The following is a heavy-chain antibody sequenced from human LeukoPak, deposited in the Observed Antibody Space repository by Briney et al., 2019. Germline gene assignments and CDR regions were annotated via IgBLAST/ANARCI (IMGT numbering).Heavy chain of an antibody. CDR2: IRSKAYGGTT. V-gene: IGHV3-49*04. J-gene: IGHJ6*02. Sequence: GGSLRLSCAASGFTFSSYAMHWVRQAPGKGLEWVGFIRSKAYGGTTEYAASVKGRFTISRDDSKSIAYLQMNSLKTEDTAVYYCTRVGGRGYYYYYGMDVWGQGTTVTVSS. D-gene: IGHD1-26*01. CDR3: TRVGGRGYYYYYGMDV. CDR1: GFTFSSYA.